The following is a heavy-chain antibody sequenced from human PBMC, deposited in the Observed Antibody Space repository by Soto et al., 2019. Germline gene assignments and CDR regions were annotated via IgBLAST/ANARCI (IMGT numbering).Heavy chain of an antibody. J-gene: IGHJ4*02. CDR3: TKDGGGAHGY. D-gene: IGHD3-16*01. CDR2: MSGSGGST. V-gene: IGHV3-23*01. CDR1: GFTITSYA. Sequence: EVQLLESGGGLVQPGGSLRLSCAASGFTITSYAMSWVRQAPGKGLEWVSAMSGSGGSTYYADSVKGRFTISRDNYKSTLYLQMNSLRAEDTAVYFCTKDGGGAHGYWGQGTLVTVSS.